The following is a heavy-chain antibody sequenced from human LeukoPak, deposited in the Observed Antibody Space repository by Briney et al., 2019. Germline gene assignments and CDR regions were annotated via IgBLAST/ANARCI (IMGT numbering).Heavy chain of an antibody. Sequence: PGGSLRLSCAASGFTFRSFAVTWVRQAPGKGLEWVSVISGSGDSIYYADSVKGRFTISRDNSKNTLYLQMNSLRAEDTAIYYCTKGSVLTIFGMAWHAFDIWGQGTMVTVSP. D-gene: IGHD3-3*01. J-gene: IGHJ3*02. CDR2: ISGSGDSI. CDR1: GFTFRSFA. CDR3: TKGSVLTIFGMAWHAFDI. V-gene: IGHV3-23*01.